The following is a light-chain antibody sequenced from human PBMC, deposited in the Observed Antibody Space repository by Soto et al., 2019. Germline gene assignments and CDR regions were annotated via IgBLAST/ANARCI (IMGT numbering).Light chain of an antibody. CDR1: QSLSDN. CDR3: QQYFYWPPYT. Sequence: EIVMTQSPATLAGSPGETVTLSCRASQSLSDNLAWYQQKPGQAPRPLIYGASIRATGIPARFSGSGSGTEFTLTISSLQSEDSAVYFCQQYFYWPPYTFGQGTKVDIK. V-gene: IGKV3-15*01. CDR2: GAS. J-gene: IGKJ2*01.